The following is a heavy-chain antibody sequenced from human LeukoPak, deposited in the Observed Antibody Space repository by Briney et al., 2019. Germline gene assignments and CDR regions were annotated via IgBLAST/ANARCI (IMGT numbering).Heavy chain of an antibody. Sequence: GGSLRHSCAASAFTFSSYSMNWVRQAPGKGLEWVSSISSSSSYIYYADSVKGRFTISRDNAKNSLYLQMNSLRAEDTAVYYCARDLSPAEVTAMLDYWGQGTLVTVSS. CDR2: ISSSSSYI. CDR1: AFTFSSYS. D-gene: IGHD2-21*02. CDR3: ARDLSPAEVTAMLDY. V-gene: IGHV3-21*01. J-gene: IGHJ4*02.